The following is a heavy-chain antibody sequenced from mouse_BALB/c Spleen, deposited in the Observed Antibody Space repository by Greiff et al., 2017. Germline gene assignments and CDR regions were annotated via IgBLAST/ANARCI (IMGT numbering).Heavy chain of an antibody. Sequence: VQLQQPGAELVRPGASVKLSCKASGYTFTSYWINWVKQRPGQGLEWIGNINPSDSYTNYNQKFKDKATLTVDKSSSTAYMQLSSPTSEDSAVYYCTRDCDYDYYAMDYWGQGTSVTVSS. CDR2: INPSDSYT. J-gene: IGHJ4*01. CDR3: TRDCDYDYYAMDY. D-gene: IGHD2-4*01. CDR1: GYTFTSYW. V-gene: IGHV1-69*02.